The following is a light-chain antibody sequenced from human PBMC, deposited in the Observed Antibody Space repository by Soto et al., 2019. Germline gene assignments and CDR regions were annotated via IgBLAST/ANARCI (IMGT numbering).Light chain of an antibody. J-gene: IGKJ1*01. CDR3: QQYGDSPVT. V-gene: IGKV3-20*01. Sequence: EIVMTQSPGTLSLSPVERATLSCRASRSVNSYLAWYQQKPGQAPRLLISDASDRATGIPDRFSGSGSGTDFTLTISRLVPEDFAVYYCQQYGDSPVTFGQGTKVDIK. CDR2: DAS. CDR1: RSVNSY.